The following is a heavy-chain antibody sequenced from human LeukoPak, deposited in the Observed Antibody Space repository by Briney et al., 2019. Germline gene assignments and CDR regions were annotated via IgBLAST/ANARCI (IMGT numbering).Heavy chain of an antibody. CDR3: ARGGAPSWGSYMYD. D-gene: IGHD1-26*01. CDR2: KKQDGSEK. Sequence: AGGSLRLSCAASGFTFSSYWMSWVRQAPGKGLEWVANKKQDGSEKYYVDSVKGRLTISRDNSKNTLYLQMNSLRDEDTAVYYCARGGAPSWGSYMYDWGRGTLVTVSS. J-gene: IGHJ4*02. CDR1: GFTFSSYW. V-gene: IGHV3-7*01.